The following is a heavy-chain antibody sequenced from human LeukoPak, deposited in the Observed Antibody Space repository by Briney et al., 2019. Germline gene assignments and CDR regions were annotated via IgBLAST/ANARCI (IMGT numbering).Heavy chain of an antibody. CDR2: ISTSGTYI. V-gene: IGHV3-21*01. D-gene: IGHD6-19*01. CDR3: ARRGAVAGKAHDY. Sequence: PGGSLRLSCTASGFSFNTNNMNWVRQAPGKGLEWVSSISTSGTYIYYADSMKGRFTISRDNAKNSLYLQMNSLRAEDTAVYYCARRGAVAGKAHDYWGQGTLVTVSS. J-gene: IGHJ4*02. CDR1: GFSFNTNN.